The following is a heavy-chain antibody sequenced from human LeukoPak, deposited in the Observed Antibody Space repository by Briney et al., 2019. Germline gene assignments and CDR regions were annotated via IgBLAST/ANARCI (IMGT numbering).Heavy chain of an antibody. D-gene: IGHD1-7*01. Sequence: PSETLSLTCAVSGGSFTSGGSYWSWIRQPPGKGLEWIGYISFNGNTDYNPSLNSRVTISVDTSKNHFSLKLTSVTAADTAVYYCARGPSWYYNSWGQGTLVTVS. CDR3: ARGPSWYYNS. J-gene: IGHJ4*02. CDR1: GGSFTSGGSY. V-gene: IGHV4-61*08. CDR2: ISFNGNT.